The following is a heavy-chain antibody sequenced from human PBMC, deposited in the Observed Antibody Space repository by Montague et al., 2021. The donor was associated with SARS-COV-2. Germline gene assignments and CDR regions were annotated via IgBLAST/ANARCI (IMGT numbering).Heavy chain of an antibody. CDR3: ARERGRGVDYFDP. V-gene: IGHV4-34*01. J-gene: IGHJ5*02. Sequence: SETLSLTCAVYGGSFSGYFRSWIRQTPGRGLEWIGEINHGGTADYNPSLKSRVTLSVDTSKAQFSLILTSVTAADTAVYYCARERGRGVDYFDPWGQGILVTVSS. CDR2: INHGGTA. CDR1: GGSFSGYF. D-gene: IGHD4-11*01.